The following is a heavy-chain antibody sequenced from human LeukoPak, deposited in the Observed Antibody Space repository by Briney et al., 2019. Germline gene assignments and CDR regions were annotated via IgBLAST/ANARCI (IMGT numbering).Heavy chain of an antibody. V-gene: IGHV4-38-2*02. J-gene: IGHJ4*02. Sequence: SETLSLTCTVSGYSISSGYFWGWMRQPPGKGLEWIGSIYQSETAHYNTSLKSRVTLSVDTSKNQFSLKLNSVTAADPAVYYCARISSSYPLKFDYWGQGTLVTVSS. D-gene: IGHD6-13*01. CDR2: IYQSETA. CDR3: ARISSSYPLKFDY. CDR1: GYSISSGYF.